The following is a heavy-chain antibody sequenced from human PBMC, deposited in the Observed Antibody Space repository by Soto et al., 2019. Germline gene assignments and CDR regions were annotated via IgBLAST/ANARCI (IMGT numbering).Heavy chain of an antibody. Sequence: GGSLRLSCAASGFTFSNYAMSWVRQAPGKGLEWVSAISADGGDIHYADSVKGRFTISRDDSKNTLFLHMNSLRAEDTAIYYCATHIDWSFEHWGQGTLVTVSS. CDR3: ATHIDWSFEH. D-gene: IGHD3-9*01. CDR2: ISADGGDI. J-gene: IGHJ4*02. CDR1: GFTFSNYA. V-gene: IGHV3-23*01.